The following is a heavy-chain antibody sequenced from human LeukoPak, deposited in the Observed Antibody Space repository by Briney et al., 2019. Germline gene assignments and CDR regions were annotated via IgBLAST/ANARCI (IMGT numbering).Heavy chain of an antibody. D-gene: IGHD3-3*01. Sequence: SVKVSCKASGGTFSSYTISWVRQAPGQGLEWMGRIIPILGIANYAQKFQGRVTITADESTSTAYMELSSLRSEDTAVYYCARTIFGVVPRRDYYYYYYMDVWGKGTTVTVSS. CDR2: IIPILGIA. V-gene: IGHV1-69*02. J-gene: IGHJ6*03. CDR1: GGTFSSYT. CDR3: ARTIFGVVPRRDYYYYYYMDV.